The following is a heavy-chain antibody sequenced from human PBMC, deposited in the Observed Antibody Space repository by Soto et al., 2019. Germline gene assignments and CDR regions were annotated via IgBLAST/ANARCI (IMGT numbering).Heavy chain of an antibody. V-gene: IGHV4-59*08. CDR3: ARHSGDGYSYYYAMGV. D-gene: IGHD5-12*01. Sequence: QVQLQESGPGLVKPSETLSLTCAVSGDSISSYYWSWIRQPPGKGLEWIGYVYYSGSTNYNPSLKSAVPRSVDPANNQFSLNQSSVTAEDTALYYGARHSGDGYSYYYAMGVGGQGTTVTVSS. J-gene: IGHJ6*02. CDR1: GDSISSYY. CDR2: VYYSGST.